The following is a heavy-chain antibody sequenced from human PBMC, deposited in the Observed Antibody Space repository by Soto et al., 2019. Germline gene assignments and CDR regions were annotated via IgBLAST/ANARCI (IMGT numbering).Heavy chain of an antibody. J-gene: IGHJ3*02. CDR2: INPISGKA. V-gene: IGHV1-69*01. CDR3: MREHYYGAGSFHRDAFDI. Sequence: QVQLVQSGAEVKTSGSSVKVSCKASGGTFSSYGIHWVRQAPGQGLQWMGGINPISGKANYAQKFQGRVAISVDESTRAAYMESRSLRSEDTAMYYCMREHYYGAGSFHRDAFDIWGQGTLVTVSS. D-gene: IGHD3-10*01. CDR1: GGTFSSYG.